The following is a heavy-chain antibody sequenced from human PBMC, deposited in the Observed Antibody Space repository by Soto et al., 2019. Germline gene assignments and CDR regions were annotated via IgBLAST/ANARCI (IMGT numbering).Heavy chain of an antibody. D-gene: IGHD3-16*01. CDR1: GGSINSGGYY. CDR2: IYYSGST. CDR3: ARDRDRAAVPYRGDLGAFDS. V-gene: IGHV4-31*03. Sequence: QVQLQESGPGLVKPSQTLSLTCTVSGGSINSGGYYWSWIRQHPGKGLEWIGYIYYSGSTNYNPSLKSRVTISVDTSKNHFSLRLSSVTAADTAVYYCARDRDRAAVPYRGDLGAFDSWGQGTMVTVSS. J-gene: IGHJ3*02.